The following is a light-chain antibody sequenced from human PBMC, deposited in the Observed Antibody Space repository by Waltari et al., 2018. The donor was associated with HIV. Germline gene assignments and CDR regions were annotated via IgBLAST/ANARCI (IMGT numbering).Light chain of an antibody. Sequence: QSALTQPPSVSGSPGQSVTISCAGTNSDIGGYARVSWYQQPPGTAPKLLIYDVTNRPSGVPGRFSASKSGTTASLTISGLQAGDEGDYYCSSYSATNTVVFGGGTKLTVL. J-gene: IGLJ2*01. CDR2: DVT. V-gene: IGLV2-18*02. CDR1: NSDIGGYAR. CDR3: SSYSATNTVV.